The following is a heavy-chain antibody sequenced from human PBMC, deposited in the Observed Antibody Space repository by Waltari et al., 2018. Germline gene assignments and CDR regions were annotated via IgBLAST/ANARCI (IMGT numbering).Heavy chain of an antibody. J-gene: IGHJ5*02. CDR2: IYYSGST. CDR3: ARHEGRDLEFDP. CDR1: GGSIRGYY. Sequence: QVQLQESGPGLVKPSETLSLTCTVSGGSIRGYYWRWIRQPPGKGLEWIGYIYYSGSTNYNPSLKSRVTISVDTSKNQFSLKLSSVTAADTAVYYCARHEGRDLEFDPWGQGTLVTVSS. D-gene: IGHD2-15*01. V-gene: IGHV4-59*08.